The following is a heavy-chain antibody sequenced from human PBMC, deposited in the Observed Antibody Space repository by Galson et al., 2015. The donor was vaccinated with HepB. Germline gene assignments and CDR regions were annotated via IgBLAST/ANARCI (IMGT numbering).Heavy chain of an antibody. CDR3: ARACGRDCSDAFDT. CDR1: GFTFGSYN. Sequence: SLRLSCAASGFTFGSYNMRWVRQTPGKGLDWVAIIWSHGNNKKYADSVKGRFTISRDNSKNTLYLEMNSLRAEDTAVYHCARACGRDCSDAFDTWGQGTMVTVSS. D-gene: IGHD2-21*02. CDR2: IWSHGNNK. J-gene: IGHJ3*02. V-gene: IGHV3-33*01.